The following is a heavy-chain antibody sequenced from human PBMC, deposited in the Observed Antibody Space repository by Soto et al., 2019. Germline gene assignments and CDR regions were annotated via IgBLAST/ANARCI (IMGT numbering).Heavy chain of an antibody. CDR2: ISGSGGSA. D-gene: IGHD2-15*01. Sequence: EVQLLESGGGLVQPGGSLRLSCAASGFTFSSYAMSWVRQAPGKGLEWVSDISGSGGSAYYADSVKGRFTISRDNSKNTLYLQMNSLRAEDTAVYYCAKDSRYCSGGSCYPSGRFDYWGQGSLVTVSS. J-gene: IGHJ4*02. CDR1: GFTFSSYA. CDR3: AKDSRYCSGGSCYPSGRFDY. V-gene: IGHV3-23*01.